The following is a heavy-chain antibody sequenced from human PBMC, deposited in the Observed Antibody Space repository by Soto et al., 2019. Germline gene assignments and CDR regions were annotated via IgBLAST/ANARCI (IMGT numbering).Heavy chain of an antibody. CDR1: GGTFSSYA. Sequence: QVQLVQSGAEVKKPGSSVKVSCKASGGTFSSYAISWVRQAPGQGLEWMGGIIPIFGTANYAQKFQGRVTITAGKSTSTAYMELSSLRSEDTAVYDCARDRGIYCSGGSCYSVEYFQHWGQGTLVTVSS. CDR2: IIPIFGTA. CDR3: ARDRGIYCSGGSCYSVEYFQH. V-gene: IGHV1-69*06. D-gene: IGHD2-15*01. J-gene: IGHJ1*01.